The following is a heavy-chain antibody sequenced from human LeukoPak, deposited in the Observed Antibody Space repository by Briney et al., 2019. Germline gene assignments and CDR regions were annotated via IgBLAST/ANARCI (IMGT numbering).Heavy chain of an antibody. Sequence: QTGGSLRLSCAASGLTVSSNYMSWVRQAPGKGLDWVSLIYSSGSTYYADSVKGRFTISRDNSKNTLFLQMNSLTAEDTAMYYCTRTFLSGDGYKVGYFDYWGQGTLVTVSS. J-gene: IGHJ4*02. CDR2: IYSSGST. V-gene: IGHV3-53*01. D-gene: IGHD5-24*01. CDR3: TRTFLSGDGYKVGYFDY. CDR1: GLTVSSNY.